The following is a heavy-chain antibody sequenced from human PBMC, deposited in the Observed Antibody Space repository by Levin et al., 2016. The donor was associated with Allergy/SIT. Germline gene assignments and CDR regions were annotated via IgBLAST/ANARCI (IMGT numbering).Heavy chain of an antibody. D-gene: IGHD6-13*01. CDR3: ARRGIAAAGIALSYYYYGMDV. Sequence: WVRQAPGQGLEWMGGIIPIFGTANYAQKFQGRVTITADESTSTAYMELSSLRSEDTAVYYCARRGIAAAGIALSYYYYGMDVWGQGTTVTVSS. CDR2: IIPIFGTA. J-gene: IGHJ6*02. V-gene: IGHV1-69*01.